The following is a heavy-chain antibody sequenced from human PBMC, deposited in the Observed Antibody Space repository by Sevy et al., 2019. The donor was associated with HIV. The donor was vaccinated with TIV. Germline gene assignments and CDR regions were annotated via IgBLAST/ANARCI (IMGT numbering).Heavy chain of an antibody. V-gene: IGHV3-23*01. CDR1: GFTFSSYA. Sequence: GGSLRLSCAASGFTFSSYAMSWVRQAPGKGLEWVSAISGSGGSTYYADSVKGRFTISRDNSKNTLYLQMNSLRAEDTAVYYCAKSRLLHYYYYIDVWGKGTTVTVSS. J-gene: IGHJ6*03. CDR3: AKSRLLHYYYYIDV. CDR2: ISGSGGST.